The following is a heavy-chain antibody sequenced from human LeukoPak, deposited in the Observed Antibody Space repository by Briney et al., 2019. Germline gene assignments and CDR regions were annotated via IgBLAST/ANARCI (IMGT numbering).Heavy chain of an antibody. V-gene: IGHV1-18*01. D-gene: IGHD6-13*01. Sequence: ASVKVSCKASGYTFNSYGISWVRQAPGQGLEWMGWISAYNGNTNYAQKLQGRVTMTTDTSTSTAYMELRSLRSDDTAVYYCARDSRSAAAGYYFDYWGQGTLVTVSS. CDR2: ISAYNGNT. J-gene: IGHJ4*02. CDR1: GYTFNSYG. CDR3: ARDSRSAAAGYYFDY.